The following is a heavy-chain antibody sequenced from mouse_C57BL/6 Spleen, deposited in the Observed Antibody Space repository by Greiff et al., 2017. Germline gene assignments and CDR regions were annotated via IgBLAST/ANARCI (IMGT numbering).Heavy chain of an antibody. CDR1: GYAFSSYW. Sequence: QVHVKQSGAELVKPGASVKISCKASGYAFSSYWLNWVKQRPGTGLEWIGQIYPGDGDTNYNGKFKGKATLTADKSSSTAYMQLSSLTSEDSAVYFCARGQLVYAMDYWGQGTSVTGSS. CDR3: ARGQLVYAMDY. J-gene: IGHJ4*01. V-gene: IGHV1-80*01. D-gene: IGHD4-1*02. CDR2: IYPGDGDT.